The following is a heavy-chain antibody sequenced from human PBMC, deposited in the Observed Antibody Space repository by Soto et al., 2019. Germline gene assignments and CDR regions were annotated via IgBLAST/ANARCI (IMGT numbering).Heavy chain of an antibody. CDR2: IRSKTDGGTT. V-gene: IGHV3-15*01. CDR1: GFTFSNAW. D-gene: IGHD2-2*01. Sequence: EVQLVESGGGLVKPGESLRLSCAASGFTFSNAWMNWCRQAPGKGLEWVGRIRSKTDGGTTDSAAPVKGRFTISRDDSKNTVYLQMNNLETEYTAVYYCMTRGPSWISDYGGQGTLVTVSS. J-gene: IGHJ4*02. CDR3: MTRGPSWISDY.